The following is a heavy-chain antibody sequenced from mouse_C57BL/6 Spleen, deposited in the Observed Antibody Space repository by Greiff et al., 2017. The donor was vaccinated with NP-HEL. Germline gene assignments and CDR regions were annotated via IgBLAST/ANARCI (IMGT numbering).Heavy chain of an antibody. D-gene: IGHD2-2*01. CDR1: GYTFTDYN. CDR3: ARENYGYDERAWFAY. CDR2: INPNNGGT. V-gene: IGHV1-18*01. Sequence: EVKLMESGPELVKPGASVKIPCKASGYTFTDYNMDWVKQSHGKSLEWIGDINPNNGGTIYNQKFKGKATLTVDKSSSTAYMELRSLTSEDTAVDYCARENYGYDERAWFAYWGQGTLVTVSA. J-gene: IGHJ3*01.